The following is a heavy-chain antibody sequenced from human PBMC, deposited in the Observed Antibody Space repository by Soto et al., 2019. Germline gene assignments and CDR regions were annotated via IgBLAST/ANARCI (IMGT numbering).Heavy chain of an antibody. CDR1: GFTVSTSY. Sequence: EVQLVESGGGLVQPGGSLRLSCAASGFTVSTSYMSWVRQAPGKGLEWVSVIYSGGSTFYADSVKGRFTISRDNSKNTLYLQMNSLRAEDTAVYYCARMGGSGSSYYGMDVWGQGTTVTVSS. CDR3: ARMGGSGSSYYGMDV. D-gene: IGHD1-26*01. V-gene: IGHV3-66*01. J-gene: IGHJ6*02. CDR2: IYSGGST.